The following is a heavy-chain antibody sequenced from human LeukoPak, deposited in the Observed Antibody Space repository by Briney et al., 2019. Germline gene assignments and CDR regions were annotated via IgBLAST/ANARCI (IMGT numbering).Heavy chain of an antibody. CDR2: IHLTGNT. Sequence: SETLSLTCVVSGGSIGNHVYSLSWVRQPPGKGLEWIGYIHLTGNTVYNPSFNSRVTISMDRSKNQYSLDLTSVTAADTAIYYCVRADYLGSGSPSGRLDVWGQGTTVTVCS. CDR1: GGSIGNHVYS. J-gene: IGHJ6*01. V-gene: IGHV4-30-2*01. D-gene: IGHD3-10*01. CDR3: VRADYLGSGSPSGRLDV.